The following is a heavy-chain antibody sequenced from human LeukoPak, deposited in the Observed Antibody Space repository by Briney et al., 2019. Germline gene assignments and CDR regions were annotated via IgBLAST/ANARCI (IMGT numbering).Heavy chain of an antibody. Sequence: ASVTVSCKASGYTFTDYYILWVRQAPGQGPEWMGWINPNSGGTNYAQNFKGRVTMTRDTSISTAYMEVNSLTSDDTAVYYCARDLPKTGYVGALDIWGQGAMVTVSS. V-gene: IGHV1-2*02. CDR2: INPNSGGT. CDR3: ARDLPKTGYVGALDI. J-gene: IGHJ3*02. CDR1: GYTFTDYY. D-gene: IGHD5-12*01.